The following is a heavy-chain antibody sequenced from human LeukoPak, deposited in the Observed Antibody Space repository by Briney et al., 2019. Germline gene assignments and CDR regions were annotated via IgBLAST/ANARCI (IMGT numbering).Heavy chain of an antibody. CDR1: GFTFDDYA. Sequence: GGSLRLSCAAFGFTFDDYAMHWVRQAPGKGLEWVSGISWNSGSIGYADSVKGRFTISRDNAKNSLYLQMNSLRAEDTALYYCAKEKNGMDVWGQGTTVTVSS. CDR2: ISWNSGSI. V-gene: IGHV3-9*01. J-gene: IGHJ6*02. CDR3: AKEKNGMDV.